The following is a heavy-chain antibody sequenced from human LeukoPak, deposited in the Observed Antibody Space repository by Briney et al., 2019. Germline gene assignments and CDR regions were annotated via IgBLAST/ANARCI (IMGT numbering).Heavy chain of an antibody. CDR2: ISYDGSNK. J-gene: IGHJ4*02. D-gene: IGHD1-26*01. Sequence: GRSLRLSCAASGFTFSSYGMHWVRQAPGKGLEWVAVISYDGSNKYYADSVKGRFTISRDNSKNTLYLQMDSLRAEDTAVYYCAKDSGSYPDLDYWGQGTLVTVSS. CDR3: AKDSGSYPDLDY. CDR1: GFTFSSYG. V-gene: IGHV3-30*18.